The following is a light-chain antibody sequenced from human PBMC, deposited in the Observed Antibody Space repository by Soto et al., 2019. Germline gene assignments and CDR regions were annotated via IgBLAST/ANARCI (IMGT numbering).Light chain of an antibody. J-gene: IGLJ1*01. CDR2: DVS. Sequence: QSVLTQPASVSGSPGQSVTISCTGTSSDVGAYKYVSWYQKHPGKAPKLMIYDVSNRPSGISNRFSGSKSGNTAFLTISGLQPEDEADYYCSSFTGPTTLDVFGTGTKVTVL. CDR3: SSFTGPTTLDV. V-gene: IGLV2-14*03. CDR1: SSDVGAYKY.